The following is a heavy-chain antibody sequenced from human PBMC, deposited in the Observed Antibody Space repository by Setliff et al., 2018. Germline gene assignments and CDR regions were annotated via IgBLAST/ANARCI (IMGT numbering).Heavy chain of an antibody. CDR3: ARQDTVSVAAVAISTQYYFDY. J-gene: IGHJ4*02. CDR2: IFPGNSNT. V-gene: IGHV5-51*01. CDR1: GYSFTNNW. Sequence: GESLKISCQGSGYSFTNNWIAWVRQMPGKGLECMGIIFPGNSNTRYSPSFQGQVTISVDKAINTAYLQWTSLKVSDTAMYYCARQDTVSVAAVAISTQYYFDYWGQGTLVTVSS. D-gene: IGHD6-13*01.